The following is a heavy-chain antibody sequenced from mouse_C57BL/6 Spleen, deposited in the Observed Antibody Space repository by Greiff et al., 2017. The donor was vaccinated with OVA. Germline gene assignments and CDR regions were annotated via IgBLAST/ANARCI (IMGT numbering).Heavy chain of an antibody. CDR3: ARRPYDYYFDY. D-gene: IGHD2-4*01. CDR1: GYSFTGYY. V-gene: IGHV1-43*01. J-gene: IGHJ2*01. Sequence: EVQLVESGPELVKPGASVKISCKASGYSFTGYYMHWVKQSSEKSLEWIGEINPSTGGTSYNQKFKGKATLTVDKSSSTAYMQLKSLTSEDSAVYYCARRPYDYYFDYWGQGTTLTVSS. CDR2: INPSTGGT.